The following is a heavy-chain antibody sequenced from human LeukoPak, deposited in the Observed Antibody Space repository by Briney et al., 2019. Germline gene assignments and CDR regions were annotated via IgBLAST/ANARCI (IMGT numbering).Heavy chain of an antibody. CDR1: GFTFSSYD. V-gene: IGHV3-64*01. Sequence: GGSLRLSCAASGFTFSSYDMHWVCQAPGKGLEYVSAISSNGGSTYYANSVKGRFTISRDNSKNTLYLQMGSLRAEDMAVYYCASSRNVRFLTGYPSWGQGTLVTVSS. J-gene: IGHJ4*02. CDR3: ASSRNVRFLTGYPS. D-gene: IGHD3-9*01. CDR2: ISSNGGST.